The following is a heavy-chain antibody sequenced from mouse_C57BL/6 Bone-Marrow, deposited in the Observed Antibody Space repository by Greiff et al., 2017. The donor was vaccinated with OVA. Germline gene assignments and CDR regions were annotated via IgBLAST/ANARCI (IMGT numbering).Heavy chain of an antibody. CDR1: GFSFNTYA. J-gene: IGHJ3*01. Sequence: VKLVESGGGLVQPKGSLKLSCAASGFSFNTYAMNWVRQAPGKGLEWVARIRSKSNNYATYYADSVKDRFTISRDDSESMLYLRMNNLKTEDTAMYYCVSSGYGAYWGQGTLVTVSA. CDR3: VSSGYGAY. D-gene: IGHD3-2*02. CDR2: IRSKSNNYAT. V-gene: IGHV10-1*01.